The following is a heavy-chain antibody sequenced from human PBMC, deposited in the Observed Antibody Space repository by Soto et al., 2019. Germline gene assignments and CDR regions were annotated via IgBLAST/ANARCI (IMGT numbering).Heavy chain of an antibody. V-gene: IGHV1-3*01. CDR3: ARADLFGVVMEKGSYYYGMDV. CDR1: GYTLTSYA. J-gene: IGHJ6*02. Sequence: ASVQVSCKASGYTLTSYATHWVRQAPGQRLEWMGWINAGNGNTKYSQKFQGRVTITRDTSASTAYMELSSLRSEDTAVYYCARADLFGVVMEKGSYYYGMDVWGQGTTDTVSS. CDR2: INAGNGNT. D-gene: IGHD3-3*01.